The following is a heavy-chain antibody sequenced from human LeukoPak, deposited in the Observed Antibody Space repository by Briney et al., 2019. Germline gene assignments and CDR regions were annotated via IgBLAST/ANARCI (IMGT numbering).Heavy chain of an antibody. Sequence: SETLSLTCTVSGGSISDNYWTWIRQPPGKGLKWIGYMYYSGSTNYHPSFKSRVIISVDTSKTQFSLKVSSVTAADTAVYYCARLHDYGGKNFDLWGRGTLVTVSS. CDR1: GGSISDNY. V-gene: IGHV4-59*01. CDR2: MYYSGST. J-gene: IGHJ2*01. CDR3: ARLHDYGGKNFDL. D-gene: IGHD4-23*01.